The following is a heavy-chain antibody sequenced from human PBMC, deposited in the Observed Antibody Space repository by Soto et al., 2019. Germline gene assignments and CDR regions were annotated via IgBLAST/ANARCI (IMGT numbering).Heavy chain of an antibody. J-gene: IGHJ5*02. CDR2: INPSGGST. Sequence: ASVKVSCKASGYTFTSYYMHWVRQAPGQGLEWMGIINPSGGSTSYAQKFQGRVTMTRDTSTSTVYMELSSLRSEDTAVYYCARGMNYYGSGSYSQFDPWGQGTLVTVSS. CDR3: ARGMNYYGSGSYSQFDP. D-gene: IGHD3-10*01. V-gene: IGHV1-46*01. CDR1: GYTFTSYY.